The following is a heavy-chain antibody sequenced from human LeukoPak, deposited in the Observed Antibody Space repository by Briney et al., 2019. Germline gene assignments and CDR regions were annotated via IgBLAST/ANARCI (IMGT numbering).Heavy chain of an antibody. CDR1: GFTFSSYW. J-gene: IGHJ4*02. Sequence: GASLKLSCAASGFTFSSYWLHWVRKAPGKGLVWVSRINSDGSSTNYADSVKGRFTISRDNAKNTLYLQMNSLGAEDTAVYYCARGCYGDYVCLDYWGQGTLVTV. D-gene: IGHD4-17*01. CDR2: INSDGSST. V-gene: IGHV3-74*01. CDR3: ARGCYGDYVCLDY.